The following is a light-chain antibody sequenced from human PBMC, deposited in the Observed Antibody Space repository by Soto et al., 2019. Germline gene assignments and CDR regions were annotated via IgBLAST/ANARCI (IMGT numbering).Light chain of an antibody. J-gene: IGLJ3*02. CDR1: RSNIGGGYD. V-gene: IGLV1-40*01. Sequence: QSVLTQPPSVSGAPGQTITISCTGSRSNIGGGYDVHWYQQLPGTAPQLLVYGNINRPSRVPDRFSGSKSDTSASLAITGLLAEDEADYYCQSYDSSLSAWVFGGGTKLTVL. CDR3: QSYDSSLSAWV. CDR2: GNI.